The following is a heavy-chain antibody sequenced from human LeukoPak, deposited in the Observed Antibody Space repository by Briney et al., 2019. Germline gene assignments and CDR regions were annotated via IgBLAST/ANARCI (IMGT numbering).Heavy chain of an antibody. D-gene: IGHD2-2*01. CDR3: AGEPLRYCGSCEGYFDY. CDR1: GFTFSSYW. V-gene: IGHV3-7*01. CDR2: IKQDGSEK. Sequence: GGSLRLSCAASGFTFSSYWMSWVRQAPGKGLEWVANIKQDGSEKYYVDSVKGRFTISRDNAKNSLYLQMNSLRAEDTAVYYCAGEPLRYCGSCEGYFDYWGQGTLVTVSS. J-gene: IGHJ4*02.